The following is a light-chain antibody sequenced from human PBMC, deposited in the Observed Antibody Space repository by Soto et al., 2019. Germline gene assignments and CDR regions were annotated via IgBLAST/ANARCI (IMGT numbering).Light chain of an antibody. CDR3: QEYNTYMWT. J-gene: IGKJ1*01. V-gene: IGKV1-5*03. CDR1: QSVSTW. CDR2: KAS. Sequence: SQLTQSPSTLSASVGDRVTITCRASQSVSTWLAWYQQKPGKAPKLLIYKASYLESGVPSRFSGSGSGTEFTLTISSLQPDDFATYYCQEYNTYMWTFGQGTKVDI.